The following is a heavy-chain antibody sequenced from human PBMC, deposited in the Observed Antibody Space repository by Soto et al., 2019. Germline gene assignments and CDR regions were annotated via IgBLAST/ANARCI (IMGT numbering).Heavy chain of an antibody. D-gene: IGHD1-26*01. Sequence: SETLSLTCAVYGGSFSGYYWSWIRQPPGKGLEWIGEINHSGSTNYNPSLKSRVTISVDTSKNQFSLKLSSVTAADTAVYYCETQEVGGSYVYTFDPWGQGTLVTVSS. J-gene: IGHJ5*02. CDR2: INHSGST. CDR1: GGSFSGYY. V-gene: IGHV4-34*01. CDR3: ETQEVGGSYVYTFDP.